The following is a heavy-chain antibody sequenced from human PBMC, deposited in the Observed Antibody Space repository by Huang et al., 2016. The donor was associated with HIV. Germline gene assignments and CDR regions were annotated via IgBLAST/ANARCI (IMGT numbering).Heavy chain of an antibody. CDR1: GFEFSKYS. D-gene: IGHD3-22*01. CDR3: ARTEMEYYYGSSGYYPDY. CDR2: ISGTSSNI. J-gene: IGHJ4*02. V-gene: IGHV3-48*01. Sequence: EVQLVESGGALVQPGGSLKLSCVVSGFEFSKYSMNWVRKAPGKGLEWVSYISGTSSNIDYADSVKGRFTISRDNAKNSVFLQMRSLRAEDTALYYCARTEMEYYYGSSGYYPDYWGQGTQVTVSS.